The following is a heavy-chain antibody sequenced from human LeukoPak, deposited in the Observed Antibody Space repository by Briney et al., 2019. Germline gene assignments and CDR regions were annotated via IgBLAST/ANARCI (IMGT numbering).Heavy chain of an antibody. CDR2: INHSGST. CDR3: ARGRSTTVTTWYYFDY. Sequence: PSETLSLTCAVYGGSFSGYYWSRIRQPPGKGLEWIGEINHSGSTNYNPSLKSRVTISVDTSKNQFSLKLSSVTAADTAVYYCARGRSTTVTTWYYFDYWGQGTLVTVSS. D-gene: IGHD4-17*01. CDR1: GGSFSGYY. J-gene: IGHJ4*02. V-gene: IGHV4-34*01.